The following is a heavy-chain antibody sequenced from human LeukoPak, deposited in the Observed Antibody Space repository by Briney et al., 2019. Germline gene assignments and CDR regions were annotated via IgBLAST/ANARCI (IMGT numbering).Heavy chain of an antibody. V-gene: IGHV3-30*03. CDR2: ISYDGSNK. J-gene: IGHJ4*02. CDR1: GFTFSSYG. Sequence: GGSLRLSCAASGFTFSSYGMHWVRQAPGKGLEWVAVISYDGSNKYYADSVKGRFTISRDNSKNTLYLQMNSLRAEDTAVYYCARDSSIAAADTWGQGTLVTVSS. CDR3: ARDSSIAAADT. D-gene: IGHD6-13*01.